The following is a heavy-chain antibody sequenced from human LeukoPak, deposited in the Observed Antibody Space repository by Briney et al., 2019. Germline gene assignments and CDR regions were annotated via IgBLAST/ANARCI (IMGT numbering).Heavy chain of an antibody. CDR1: GFTFSSYW. CDR2: RKQDGSEK. D-gene: IGHD3-10*01. J-gene: IGHJ4*02. Sequence: PGGSLRLSCAASGFTFSSYWMSLVRQAPGKGLEWVANRKQDGSEKYYVDSVKGRFTISRDNAKNSLYLQMNSLRAEDTAVYHCARDFSGEFDYWGQGTLVTVSS. CDR3: ARDFSGEFDY. V-gene: IGHV3-7*01.